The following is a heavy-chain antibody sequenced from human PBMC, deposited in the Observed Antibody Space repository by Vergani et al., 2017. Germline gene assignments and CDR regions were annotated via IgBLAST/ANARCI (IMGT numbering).Heavy chain of an antibody. J-gene: IGHJ4*02. Sequence: EVQLVESGGGLVKPGGSLRRSCAASGFTFDDYAMHWVRQAPGKGLEWVSGISWNSGSIGYADSVKGRFTISRDNAKNSLYLEMNSLRAEDTALYYCAKASSSSWYGVYFDYWGQGPLVTVSS. CDR2: ISWNSGSI. CDR1: GFTFDDYA. CDR3: AKASSSSWYGVYFDY. D-gene: IGHD6-13*01. V-gene: IGHV3-9*01.